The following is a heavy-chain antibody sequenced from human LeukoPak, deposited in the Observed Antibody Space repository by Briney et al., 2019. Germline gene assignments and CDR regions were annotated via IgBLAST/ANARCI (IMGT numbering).Heavy chain of an antibody. CDR3: ARLVVPAYAFDI. J-gene: IGHJ3*02. Sequence: GGSLRLSCAASGFTFSSYSMNWVRQAPGKGLEWVSSISSSSSYIYYADSVKGRFTISRDNAKNSLYLQMNSLRAEDTAVYYCARLVVPAYAFDIWGQGTMVTVSS. CDR1: GFTFSSYS. D-gene: IGHD2-15*01. CDR2: ISSSSSYI. V-gene: IGHV3-21*01.